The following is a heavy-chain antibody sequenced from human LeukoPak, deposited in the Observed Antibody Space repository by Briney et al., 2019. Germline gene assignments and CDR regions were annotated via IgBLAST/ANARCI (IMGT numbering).Heavy chain of an antibody. CDR3: ARIWAKGDRWYFDL. V-gene: IGHV4-31*03. Sequence: SETLSLTCTVSGGSISSGGYCWSWIRQHPGKGLEWIGYIYYSGSTYYNPSLKSRVSISADTSKNQFSLKLSSVTAADTAVYYCARIWAKGDRWYFDLWGRGTLVTVSS. CDR2: IYYSGST. CDR1: GGSISSGGYC. D-gene: IGHD3-16*01. J-gene: IGHJ2*01.